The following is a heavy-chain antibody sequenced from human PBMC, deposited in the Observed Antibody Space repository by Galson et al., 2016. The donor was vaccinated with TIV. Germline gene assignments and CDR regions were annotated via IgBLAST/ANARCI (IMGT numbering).Heavy chain of an antibody. CDR1: GFTFSGYA. D-gene: IGHD6-19*01. Sequence: SLRLSCAASGFTFSGYAMSCVRQAPGKGLEWVSVVTGRRRSTHYADSVRGRFTISRDNSRKTLSLQMNSLRVEDTAVYFCARTTPPPVTSNGWNDAFDFWGQGTIVTVSS. V-gene: IGHV3-23*01. J-gene: IGHJ3*01. CDR3: ARTTPPPVTSNGWNDAFDF. CDR2: VTGRRRST.